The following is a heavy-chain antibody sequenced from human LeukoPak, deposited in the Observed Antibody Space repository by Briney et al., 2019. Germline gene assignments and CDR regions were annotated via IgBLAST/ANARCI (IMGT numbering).Heavy chain of an antibody. Sequence: ASVKVSCTTSGYSFNTYGLTWVRQAPGQGLEWLGWISPDNGNTNYAQKVQGRVTLTTDTSTHTGYMELRSLRPDETAVYYCARDVGVSGLLLDFDYWGQGTLVTVSS. CDR1: GYSFNTYG. V-gene: IGHV1-18*01. J-gene: IGHJ4*02. CDR2: ISPDNGNT. D-gene: IGHD2-21*01. CDR3: ARDVGVSGLLLDFDY.